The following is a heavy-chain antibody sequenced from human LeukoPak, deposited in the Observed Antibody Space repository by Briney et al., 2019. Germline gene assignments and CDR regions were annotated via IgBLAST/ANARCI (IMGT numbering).Heavy chain of an antibody. D-gene: IGHD2-2*01. CDR3: AKAIPSSYYYHGMDV. Sequence: GGSLRLSCAASGFTFSSYAMHWVRQAPGKGLEWVAVISYDGSNKYYADSVKGRFTISRDNSKNTLYLQMNSLRAEDTAVYYCAKAIPSSYYYHGMDVWGQGTTVTVSS. V-gene: IGHV3-30-3*01. J-gene: IGHJ6*02. CDR2: ISYDGSNK. CDR1: GFTFSSYA.